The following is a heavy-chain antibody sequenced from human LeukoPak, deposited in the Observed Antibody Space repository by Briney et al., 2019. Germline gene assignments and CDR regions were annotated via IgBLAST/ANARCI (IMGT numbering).Heavy chain of an antibody. CDR1: GFSFSSYG. J-gene: IGHJ6*03. Sequence: GGSLRLSCAASGFSFSSYGMSWVRQAPGKGLEWVSAFSGSGTSTYYADSVKGRVTISRDNAKNSLYLQMNSLRAEDTAVYYCARVPGASIFYYYYYYMDVWGKGTTVTISS. V-gene: IGHV3-23*01. CDR3: ARVPGASIFYYYYYYMDV. D-gene: IGHD1-26*01. CDR2: FSGSGTST.